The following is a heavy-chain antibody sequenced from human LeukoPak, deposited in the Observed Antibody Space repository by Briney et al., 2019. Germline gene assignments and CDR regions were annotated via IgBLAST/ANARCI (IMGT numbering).Heavy chain of an antibody. D-gene: IGHD3-10*01. Sequence: GRSLRLSCAASGFTFSSYGMHWVRQAPGKGLEWVAVIWYDGSNKYYADSVKGRFTISSDNSKNTLYLQMNSLRAEDTAVYYCASAAMVRGVISAGLDRWGQGTLVTVSS. CDR3: ASAAMVRGVISAGLDR. CDR1: GFTFSSYG. V-gene: IGHV3-33*01. J-gene: IGHJ4*02. CDR2: IWYDGSNK.